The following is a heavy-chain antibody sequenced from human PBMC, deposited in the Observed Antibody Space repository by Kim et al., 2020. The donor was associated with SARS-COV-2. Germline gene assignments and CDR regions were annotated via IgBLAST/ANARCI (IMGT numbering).Heavy chain of an antibody. CDR1: GGSISSYY. CDR2: IYYSGST. V-gene: IGHV4-59*08. CDR3: ARQPSSSWYPGGYYYYYMDV. Sequence: SETLSLTCTVSGGSISSYYWSWIRQPPGKGLEWIGYIYYSGSTNYNPSLKRRVTISVDTSKNQFSLKLSPVTAAAPAVYFCARQPSSSWYPGGYYYYYMDVWGNGTTVTVSS. J-gene: IGHJ6*03. D-gene: IGHD6-13*01.